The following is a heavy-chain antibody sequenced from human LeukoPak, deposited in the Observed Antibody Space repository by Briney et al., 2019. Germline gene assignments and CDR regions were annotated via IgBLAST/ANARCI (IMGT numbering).Heavy chain of an antibody. J-gene: IGHJ5*02. V-gene: IGHV4-31*03. CDR3: ARDPYYYDRSGGFDP. CDR2: IHYSGST. D-gene: IGHD3-22*01. Sequence: SQTLSLTCTVSGGSISSGGYYWSWVRQHPGKGLEWIGYIHYSGSTYYNPSLKSRVTISVDTSKNQFSLKLSSVTAADTAVYFCARDPYYYDRSGGFDPWGQGTLVTVSS. CDR1: GGSISSGGYY.